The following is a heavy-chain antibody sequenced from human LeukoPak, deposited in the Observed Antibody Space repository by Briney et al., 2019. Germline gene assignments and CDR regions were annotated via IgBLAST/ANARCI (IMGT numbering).Heavy chain of an antibody. CDR2: INPNSGGT. Sequence: ASVKVTCKASGYTFTGYYMHWVRQAPGQGLEWMGWINPNSGGTNYAQKFQGWVTMTRDTSISTAYMELSGLRSDDTAVYYCARADDYVWGSYRYSGAFDIWGQGTMVTVSS. J-gene: IGHJ3*02. CDR1: GYTFTGYY. D-gene: IGHD3-16*02. V-gene: IGHV1-2*04. CDR3: ARADDYVWGSYRYSGAFDI.